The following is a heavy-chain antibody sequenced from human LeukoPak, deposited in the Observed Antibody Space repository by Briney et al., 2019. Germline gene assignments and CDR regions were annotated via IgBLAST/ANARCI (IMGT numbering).Heavy chain of an antibody. J-gene: IGHJ4*02. CDR2: IRQDGAER. V-gene: IGHV3-7*03. CDR1: GFTFSNHW. CDR3: AKKGYYDGSGYYMYYFDH. Sequence: PGGSLRLSCAASGFTFSNHWMSWVRQAPGKGLEWVANIRQDGAERYYVDSVKGRFTISRDNSKNTLYLQMNSLRAEDTAVYYCAKKGYYDGSGYYMYYFDHWGQGTLVTVSS. D-gene: IGHD3-22*01.